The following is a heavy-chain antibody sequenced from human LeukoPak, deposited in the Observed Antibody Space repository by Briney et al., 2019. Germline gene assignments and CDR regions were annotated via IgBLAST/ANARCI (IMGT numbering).Heavy chain of an antibody. CDR2: ISQSGKT. Sequence: KTSETLSLXCAVSGGSFSGYWWCWIRQSPGTGLEWIGEISQSGKTNYNPSFESRVTISLDTSKNQFSLHLSSVTAADTAVYYCARTDYSLPWGQGTPVTVSS. CDR1: GGSFSGYW. CDR3: ARTDYSLP. J-gene: IGHJ5*02. D-gene: IGHD4-11*01. V-gene: IGHV4-34*01.